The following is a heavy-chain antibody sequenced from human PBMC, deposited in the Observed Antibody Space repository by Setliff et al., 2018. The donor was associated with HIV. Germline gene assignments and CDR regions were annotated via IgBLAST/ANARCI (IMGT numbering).Heavy chain of an antibody. D-gene: IGHD5-12*01. CDR3: VGGLRSRSQGHFDY. CDR2: FRPSGNA. J-gene: IGHJ4*02. V-gene: IGHV4-4*07. CDR1: GGSISTHH. Sequence: SETLSLTCTVSGGSISTHHFWSWIRQPAGKGLEWIGRFRPSGNAYYRDPYYNPSLKSRVTMSVDTSKNQFSLRLSPVTAADTAVYYCVGGLRSRSQGHFDYWGQGTLVTVSS.